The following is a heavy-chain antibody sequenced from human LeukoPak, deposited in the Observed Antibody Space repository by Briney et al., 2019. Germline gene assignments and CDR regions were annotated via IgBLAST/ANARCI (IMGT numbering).Heavy chain of an antibody. CDR3: GKDKGSIFGDF. J-gene: IGHJ4*02. CDR2: ISNSGGRT. D-gene: IGHD3-9*01. CDR1: GFTFSTYA. Sequence: GGSLRLSCAASGFTFSTYAMSWVRQAPGKGLEWVSTISNSGGRTYYIDSVKGRFTISRDNFRDTVYFQMNSLRDDDTAVYYCGKDKGSIFGDFWGQGILVTVTS. V-gene: IGHV3-23*01.